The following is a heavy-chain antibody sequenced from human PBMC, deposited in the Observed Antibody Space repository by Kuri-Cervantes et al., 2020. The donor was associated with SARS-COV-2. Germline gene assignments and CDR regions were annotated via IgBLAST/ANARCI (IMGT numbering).Heavy chain of an antibody. D-gene: IGHD7-27*01. J-gene: IGHJ4*02. CDR3: ARGPGNWGGFDY. CDR1: GGSFSGYY. V-gene: IGHV4-34*01. Sequence: SETLSLTCAVYGGSFSGYYWSWIRQPPGKGLEWNGEINHSGSTNYNPSLKSRVTISVDTSKNQFSLKLSSVTAADTAVYYCARGPGNWGGFDYWGQGTLVTVSS. CDR2: INHSGST.